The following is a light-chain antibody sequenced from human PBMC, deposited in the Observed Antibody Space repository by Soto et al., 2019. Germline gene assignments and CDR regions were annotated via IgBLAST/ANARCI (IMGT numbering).Light chain of an antibody. Sequence: DIQMNQSPSILYASVGDRVTITCRASQSIRSWLAWYQQKPGKAPKLLIYDAYSLESGVPSRFSGRRSGTEFTLTIAGLQPEDVATYYCQQYESYSPLTFGGGTKVEIK. CDR3: QQYESYSPLT. J-gene: IGKJ4*01. V-gene: IGKV1-5*01. CDR2: DAY. CDR1: QSIRSW.